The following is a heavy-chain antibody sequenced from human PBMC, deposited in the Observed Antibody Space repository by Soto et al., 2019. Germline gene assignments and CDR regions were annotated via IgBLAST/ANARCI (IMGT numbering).Heavy chain of an antibody. V-gene: IGHV3-23*01. CDR1: GFTFSSYA. CDR2: ISGSGGST. Sequence: EVQLLESGGGLVQPGGSLRLSCAASGFTFSSYAMSWVRQAPGQGLEWVSAISGSGGSTYYADSVKGRFTISRDNSKNTLYLQMNSLRAEDTAVYYCAKTGAGGRYYFDYWGQGTLVTVSS. CDR3: AKTGAGGRYYFDY. D-gene: IGHD3-16*01. J-gene: IGHJ4*02.